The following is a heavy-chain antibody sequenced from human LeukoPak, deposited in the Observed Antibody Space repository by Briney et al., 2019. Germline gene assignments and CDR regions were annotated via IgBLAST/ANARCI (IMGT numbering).Heavy chain of an antibody. Sequence: GASVKVSCKASGYTFTSYGISWVRQAPGQGLEWVGWASAYADNTNYVQKFQGRVTMTTDTSTSTAYMELRSLRSDDTAVYYCARDCIGCHGFDYWGQGTLVTVSS. CDR1: GYTFTSYG. CDR2: ASAYADNT. CDR3: ARDCIGCHGFDY. D-gene: IGHD2-15*01. V-gene: IGHV1-18*01. J-gene: IGHJ4*02.